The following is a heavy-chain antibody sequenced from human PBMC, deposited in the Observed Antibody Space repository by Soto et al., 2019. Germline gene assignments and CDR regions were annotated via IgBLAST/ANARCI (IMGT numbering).Heavy chain of an antibody. Sequence: XXXSCAASGFTVSSNYMSWVRQAPGKGLEWVSVIYSGGSTXYADSVKGRFTISRDNSKNTVYLQMNSLRAEDTAVYYCARDRVESGYPEYFQHWGQGTLVTVSS. V-gene: IGHV3-53*01. CDR2: IYSGGST. D-gene: IGHD3-22*01. CDR3: ARDRVESGYPEYFQH. J-gene: IGHJ1*01. CDR1: GFTVSSNY.